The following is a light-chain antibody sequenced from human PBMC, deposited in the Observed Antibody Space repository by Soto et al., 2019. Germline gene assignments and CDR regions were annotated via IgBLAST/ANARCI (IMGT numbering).Light chain of an antibody. V-gene: IGKV1-39*01. CDR2: AAS. J-gene: IGKJ4*01. Sequence: DIQVTQSPSSPSASVGDRVTITCRTSQNINIFLNWYQQKPGRAPMVVISAASNLESGVPSRFSGRGSGTEFTLTIRNIQTGDSALYFCQESYSTPLAFGGGTKVDIK. CDR1: QNINIF. CDR3: QESYSTPLA.